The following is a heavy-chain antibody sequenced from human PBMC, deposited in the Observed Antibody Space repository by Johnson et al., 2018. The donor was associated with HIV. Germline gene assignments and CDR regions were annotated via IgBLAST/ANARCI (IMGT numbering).Heavy chain of an antibody. CDR3: AKDQGETYDNFWSGYLGDAFDI. Sequence: VKLVESGGGLVQPGGSLRLSCAASGFTFSSYAMSWVRQAPGKGLEWVSAISGSGGSTYYADSVKGRFTISRDNSKNTLYLQMNSLRAEDTAVYYCAKDQGETYDNFWSGYLGDAFDIWGQGTMVTVSS. J-gene: IGHJ3*02. V-gene: IGHV3-23*04. CDR2: ISGSGGST. CDR1: GFTFSSYA. D-gene: IGHD3-3*01.